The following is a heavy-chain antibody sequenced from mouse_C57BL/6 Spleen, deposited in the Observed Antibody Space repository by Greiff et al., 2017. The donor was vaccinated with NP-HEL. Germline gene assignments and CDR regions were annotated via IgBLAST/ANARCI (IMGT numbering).Heavy chain of an antibody. CDR2: FIPGTGGT. D-gene: IGHD3-2*02. CDR3: ARSTLSGYLAWFAY. CDR1: GYSFTGYY. J-gene: IGHJ3*01. V-gene: IGHV1-42*01. Sequence: EVQLQQSGPELVKPGASVKISCKASGYSFTGYYMNWVKQGPEKSLGWIGKFIPGTGGTPSNQKFKAKATLTVDKSSSTAYMQLKSLTSEDSAVYYCARSTLSGYLAWFAYWGQGTLVTVSA.